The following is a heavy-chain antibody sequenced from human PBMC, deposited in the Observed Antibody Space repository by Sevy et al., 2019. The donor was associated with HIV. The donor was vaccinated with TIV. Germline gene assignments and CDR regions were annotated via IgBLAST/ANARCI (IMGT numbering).Heavy chain of an antibody. V-gene: IGHV3-23*01. Sequence: GGSRRLSCAASGFTFSIYTMSWVRQAPGKGLEWVSTFCFGSSKIYYADSVKGRFTISRVNSRNTVYLQMNSLRADDTAVYYCAREGCTHPHDYWGQGTLVTVSS. CDR1: GFTFSIYT. CDR2: FCFGSSKI. CDR3: AREGCTHPHDY. D-gene: IGHD2-8*01. J-gene: IGHJ4*02.